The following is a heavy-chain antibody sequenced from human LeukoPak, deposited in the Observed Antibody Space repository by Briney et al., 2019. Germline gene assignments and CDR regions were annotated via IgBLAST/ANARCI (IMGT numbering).Heavy chain of an antibody. CDR1: GFTFSSYS. J-gene: IGHJ4*02. V-gene: IGHV3-21*01. Sequence: GGSLRLSCAASGFTFSSYSMNWVRQAPGKGLEWVSSISSSSSYIYYADSVKGRFTISRDNAKNSLYLQMNSLRAEDTAVYYCARGGGYSSSTSCHLDYWGQGTLVTVSS. CDR3: ARGGGYSSSTSCHLDY. D-gene: IGHD2-2*01. CDR2: ISSSSSYI.